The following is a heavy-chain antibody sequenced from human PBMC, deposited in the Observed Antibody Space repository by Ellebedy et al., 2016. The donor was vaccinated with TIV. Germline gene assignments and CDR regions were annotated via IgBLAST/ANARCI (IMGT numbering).Heavy chain of an antibody. CDR2: ISAYNGNT. D-gene: IGHD6-19*01. J-gene: IGHJ4*02. CDR1: GYTFTSYG. Sequence: ASVKVSXXASGYTFTSYGISWVRQAPGQGLEWMGWISAYNGNTNYAQKLQGRVTMTTDTSTSTAYMELRSLRSDDTAVYYCARVSAVAGISVYWGQGTLVTVSS. CDR3: ARVSAVAGISVY. V-gene: IGHV1-18*01.